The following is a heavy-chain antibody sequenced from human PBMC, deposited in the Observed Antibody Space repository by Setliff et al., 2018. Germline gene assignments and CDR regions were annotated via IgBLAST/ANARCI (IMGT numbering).Heavy chain of an antibody. D-gene: IGHD3-22*01. CDR2: IYTSGST. CDR3: ARGRYYDSRNFDY. V-gene: IGHV4-61*09. CDR1: GGSISSGSYY. Sequence: SETLSLTCTVSGGSISSGSYYWSWIRQPAGKGLEWIGHIYTSGSTNYNPSLKSRVTISVDTSKNQFSLKLSSVTAADTAVYYCARGRYYDSRNFDYWGQGTLVTVSS. J-gene: IGHJ4*02.